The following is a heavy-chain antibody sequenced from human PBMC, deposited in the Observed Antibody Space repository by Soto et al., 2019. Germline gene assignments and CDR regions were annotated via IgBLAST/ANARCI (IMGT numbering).Heavy chain of an antibody. CDR3: AKDLGSGKPYYYYGMDV. Sequence: PGGSLRLSCAASGFIFSKYGMHWVRQAPGKGLEWVAVISYDGSNKYYAESVKGRFIISRDKSENTLYLQMNSLRAEDTALYYCAKDLGSGKPYYYYGMDVWGQGTTVTVSS. CDR1: GFIFSKYG. D-gene: IGHD3-10*01. J-gene: IGHJ6*02. CDR2: ISYDGSNK. V-gene: IGHV3-30*18.